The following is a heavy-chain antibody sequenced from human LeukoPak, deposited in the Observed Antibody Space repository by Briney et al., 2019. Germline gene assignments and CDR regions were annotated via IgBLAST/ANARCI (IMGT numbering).Heavy chain of an antibody. CDR3: AGKNYVSLVRGSFNYYYYMDV. Sequence: SVKVSCKASGYTFTSYGISWVRQAPGQGLEWMGGIIPIFGTANYAQKFQGRVTITADESTSTAYMELSSLRSEDTAVYYCAGKNYVSLVRGSFNYYYYMDVWGKGTTVTISS. D-gene: IGHD3-10*01. CDR1: GYTFTSYG. CDR2: IIPIFGTA. J-gene: IGHJ6*03. V-gene: IGHV1-69*13.